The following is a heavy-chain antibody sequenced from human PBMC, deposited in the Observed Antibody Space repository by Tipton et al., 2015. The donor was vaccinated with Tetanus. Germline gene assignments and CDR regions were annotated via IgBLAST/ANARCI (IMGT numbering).Heavy chain of an antibody. CDR2: IDYFGTT. V-gene: IGHV4-59*01. Sequence: TLSLTCTVSGGSISTYHWNWIRQSPGKGLEWIGYIDYFGTTKYNPSLKSLVAMSVDTSKNQLSLKLSSVTSADTAVYYCARTSGYLYSNHWGQGALVTVSS. CDR3: ARTSGYLYSNH. CDR1: GGSISTYH. D-gene: IGHD3-3*01. J-gene: IGHJ1*01.